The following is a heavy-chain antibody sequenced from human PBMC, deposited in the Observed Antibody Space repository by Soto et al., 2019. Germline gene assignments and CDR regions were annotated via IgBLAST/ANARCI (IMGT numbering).Heavy chain of an antibody. J-gene: IGHJ6*02. CDR1: GFTFSDSW. V-gene: IGHV3-74*01. Sequence: PGGSLRLSCAASGFTFSDSWMHWVRQVPGTGLVWIARINGDGSRTTYADPVKGRFTISRDNANNTLHLQVSRLRAEDTGVYYCARDPRFLEYNNLAPRSYGMDVWGQGTTVTVSS. CDR2: INGDGSRT. CDR3: ARDPRFLEYNNLAPRSYGMDV. D-gene: IGHD3-3*01.